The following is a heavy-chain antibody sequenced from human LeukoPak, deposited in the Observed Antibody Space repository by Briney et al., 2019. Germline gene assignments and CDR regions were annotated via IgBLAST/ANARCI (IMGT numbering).Heavy chain of an antibody. Sequence: PSETLSLTCTVSGGSLSSSIYYWGWIRQPPGKGLEWIGSIYYSGSTYYNPSLKSRVTISVDTSKNQFSLKLSSVTAADTAVYYCARHSPYGGPFDYWGQGTLVTVSS. CDR2: IYYSGST. CDR3: ARHSPYGGPFDY. D-gene: IGHD4-23*01. V-gene: IGHV4-39*01. CDR1: GGSLSSSIYY. J-gene: IGHJ4*02.